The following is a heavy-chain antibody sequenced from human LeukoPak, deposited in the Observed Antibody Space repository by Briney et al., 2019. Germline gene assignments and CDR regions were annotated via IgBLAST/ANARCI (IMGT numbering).Heavy chain of an antibody. CDR2: IYTTGMT. CDR1: TASINSYY. CDR3: VRHGYTASHFFLDY. D-gene: IGHD5-18*01. Sequence: SGTLSLTCTVSTASINSYYWGWVRQPAGRGLEWIGRIYTTGMTHYDPSLQSRVTMSVDTSQKQFSLNLRSVTAADTAIYFCVRHGYTASHFFLDYWSQGALVTVSS. J-gene: IGHJ4*02. V-gene: IGHV4-4*07.